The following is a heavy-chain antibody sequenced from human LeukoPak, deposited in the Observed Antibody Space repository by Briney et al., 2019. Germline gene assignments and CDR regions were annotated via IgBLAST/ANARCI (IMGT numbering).Heavy chain of an antibody. CDR3: AREVVGRITGTTEATGWFDP. CDR2: ISSSSSYI. J-gene: IGHJ5*02. CDR1: GFTFSSYS. D-gene: IGHD1-7*01. Sequence: GGSLRLSCAASGFTFSSYSMNWVRQAPGKGLEWVSSISSSSSYIYYADSVKGRFTISRDNAKNSLYLQMNSLRAEDTAVYYCAREVVGRITGTTEATGWFDPWGQGTLVTVSS. V-gene: IGHV3-21*01.